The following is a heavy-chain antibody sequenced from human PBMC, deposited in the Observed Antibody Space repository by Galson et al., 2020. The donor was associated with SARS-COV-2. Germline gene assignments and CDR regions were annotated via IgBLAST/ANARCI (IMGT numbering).Heavy chain of an antibody. V-gene: IGHV6-1*01. CDR1: GDSVSSNSAA. J-gene: IGHJ6*02. CDR3: ARAEWELLSGYYYGMYV. CDR2: TYYRSKWYN. D-gene: IGHD1-26*01. Sequence: SQTLSLTCAISGDSVSSNSAAWNWLRQSPSRGLEWQGRTYYRSKWYNDYAVSVKSRITINPDTSKNQFSLQLNSVTPEDTAVYYCARAEWELLSGYYYGMYVWGQGTTVTVSS.